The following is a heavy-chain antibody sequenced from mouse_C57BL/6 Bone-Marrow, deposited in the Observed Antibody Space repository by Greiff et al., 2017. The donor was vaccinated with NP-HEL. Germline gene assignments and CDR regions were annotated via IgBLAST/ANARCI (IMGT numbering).Heavy chain of an antibody. J-gene: IGHJ1*03. Sequence: VQLKESGGGLVKPGGSLKLSCAASGFTFSDYGMHWVRQAPEKGLEWVAYISSGSSTIYYADTVKGRFTISRDNAKNTLFLQMTSLRSEDTAMYYCARDLGTWYFDVWGTGTTVTVSS. V-gene: IGHV5-17*01. CDR1: GFTFSDYG. D-gene: IGHD3-3*01. CDR2: ISSGSSTI. CDR3: ARDLGTWYFDV.